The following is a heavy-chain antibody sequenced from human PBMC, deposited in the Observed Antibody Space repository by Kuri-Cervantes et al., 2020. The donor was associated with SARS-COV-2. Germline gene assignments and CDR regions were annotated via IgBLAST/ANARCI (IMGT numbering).Heavy chain of an antibody. J-gene: IGHJ6*03. D-gene: IGHD6-19*01. CDR2: INPSGGST. Sequence: ASVKVSCKASGYTFTSYYMHWVRQAPGQGLEWMGIINPSGGSTSYAQKFQGRATMTRDTSTSTVYMELSSLRSEDTAVYYCAREVVLMNEQWLSTYYYYYYYMDVWGKGTTVTVSS. V-gene: IGHV1-46*01. CDR1: GYTFTSYY. CDR3: AREVVLMNEQWLSTYYYYYYYMDV.